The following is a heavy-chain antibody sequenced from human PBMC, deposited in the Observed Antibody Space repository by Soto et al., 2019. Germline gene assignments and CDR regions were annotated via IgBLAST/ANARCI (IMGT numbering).Heavy chain of an antibody. CDR2: ISAYNGNT. CDR1: GYTFTSYG. Sequence: GASVKVSCKASGYTFTSYGISWVRQAPGQGLEWMGWISAYNGNTNYAQKLQGRVTMTTDTSTSTAYMELRSLRSDDTAVYYCARDSPFPAPDSSGYDYWGQGTLVTVSS. V-gene: IGHV1-18*01. J-gene: IGHJ4*02. D-gene: IGHD3-22*01. CDR3: ARDSPFPAPDSSGYDY.